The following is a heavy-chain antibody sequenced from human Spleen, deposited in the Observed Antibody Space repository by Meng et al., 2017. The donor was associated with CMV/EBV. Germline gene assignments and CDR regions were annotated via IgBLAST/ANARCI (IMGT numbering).Heavy chain of an antibody. V-gene: IGHV3-11*04. Sequence: GESLKISCAVSGFIFSDHYMSWIRQAPRRGLEWVSYISSSGTSIYYADSVKGRFTISRDSAQNSLYLQMNSLRVEDTAVYYCARDGPGVASAGVFDYWGQGTLVTVSS. D-gene: IGHD6-13*01. CDR1: GFIFSDHY. CDR2: ISSSGTSI. CDR3: ARDGPGVASAGVFDY. J-gene: IGHJ4*02.